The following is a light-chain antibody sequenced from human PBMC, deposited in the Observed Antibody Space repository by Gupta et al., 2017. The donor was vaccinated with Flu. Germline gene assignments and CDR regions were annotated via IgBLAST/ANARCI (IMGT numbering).Light chain of an antibody. CDR3: QHLDRSRYWT. V-gene: IGKV3-20*01. J-gene: IGKJ1*01. Sequence: VLTQSPGTLSLSPGERATLSCRASQSLSKNFLAWYQQKPGLVTRLLSYGASCRASGTPDRFSGSGSGTDFTLTISRLQSEDFAVYYCQHLDRSRYWTFGQGTKVEIK. CDR1: QSLSKNF. CDR2: GAS.